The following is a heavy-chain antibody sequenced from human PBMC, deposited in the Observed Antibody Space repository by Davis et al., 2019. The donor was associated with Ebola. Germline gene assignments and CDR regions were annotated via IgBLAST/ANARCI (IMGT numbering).Heavy chain of an antibody. CDR3: ATTPQYSSGQNKPFDY. J-gene: IGHJ4*02. CDR2: IYRDERT. D-gene: IGHD6-19*01. Sequence: GESLKISCAASGFIVSDKYMSWVRQAPGKGLEWVSVIYRDERTYYADSVKGRFTISRDNSKNTLYLQMNSLRAEDTAVYYCATTPQYSSGQNKPFDYWGQGTLVTVSS. V-gene: IGHV3-53*01. CDR1: GFIVSDKY.